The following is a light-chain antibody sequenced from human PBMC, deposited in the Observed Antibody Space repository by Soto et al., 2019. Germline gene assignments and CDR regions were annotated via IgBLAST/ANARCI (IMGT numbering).Light chain of an antibody. V-gene: IGLV1-47*01. CDR2: RNN. CDR1: SSNIGSNY. Sequence: QSMLTPPPSACWTPGQRVTISYSGSSSNIGSNYVYWYQQLAGTAPKLLIYRNNQRPSGVPDRFSGSKSGTSASLAISGLRSEDEADYYCAAWDDSLSGFYVFGTGTKITVL. J-gene: IGLJ1*01. CDR3: AAWDDSLSGFYV.